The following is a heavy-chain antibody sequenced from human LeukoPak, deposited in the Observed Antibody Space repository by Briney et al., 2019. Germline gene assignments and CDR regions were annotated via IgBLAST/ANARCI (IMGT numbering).Heavy chain of an antibody. J-gene: IGHJ3*02. CDR3: ARVVAAADRAFDI. V-gene: IGHV3-72*01. CDR1: GFTFSDHY. D-gene: IGHD6-13*01. CDR2: TRNKANSYAT. Sequence: GGSLRLSCAASGFTFSDHYMDWVRQAPGKGLEWVGRTRNKANSYATEYAASVKGRFTISRDDSKNSLYLQMNSLKTEDTAVYYCARVVAAADRAFDIWGQGTMVTVSS.